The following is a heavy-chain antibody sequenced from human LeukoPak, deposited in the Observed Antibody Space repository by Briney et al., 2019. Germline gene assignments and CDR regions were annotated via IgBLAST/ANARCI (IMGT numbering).Heavy chain of an antibody. CDR2: INWNGGST. J-gene: IGHJ4*02. D-gene: IGHD3-3*01. V-gene: IGHV3-20*04. CDR1: GFTFYDYG. Sequence: GGSLRLSCAASGFTFYDYGMSWVRQAPGEGVEWVSGINWNGGSTGYADSVKVRFTFSRDNAKNSLYLQMNSLRAEDPALYYCARGIGYDTKAYFDYWGQGTLVTVSS. CDR3: ARGIGYDTKAYFDY.